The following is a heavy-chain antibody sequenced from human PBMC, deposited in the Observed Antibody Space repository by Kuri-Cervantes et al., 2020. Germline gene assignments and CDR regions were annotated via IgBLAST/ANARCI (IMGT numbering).Heavy chain of an antibody. V-gene: IGHV4-31*02. CDR2: SYYSGST. Sequence: SCTVSGGSISSGGYYWNWIRQHPGKGLEWNGYSYYSGSTYYNPSLKSRVTISVDTSKNQFSLKLSSVTAADTAVYYCARDRPTIFGVAHFDYWGQGTLVTVSS. J-gene: IGHJ4*02. D-gene: IGHD3-3*01. CDR3: ARDRPTIFGVAHFDY. CDR1: GGSISSGGYY.